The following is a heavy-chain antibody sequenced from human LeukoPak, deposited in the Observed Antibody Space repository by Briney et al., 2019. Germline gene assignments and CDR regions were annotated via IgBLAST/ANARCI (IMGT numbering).Heavy chain of an antibody. CDR3: ARDRVMYYYFGMDV. Sequence: PGGSLRLSCVASGFTLSNYGIHWVRQAPGKGLEWIGVISYDGVNKYQADSVKGRLTMSRDNSKNTLFLQMDSLRAEDTAVYYCARDRVMYYYFGMDVWGHGTTVTVSS. J-gene: IGHJ6*02. D-gene: IGHD3-3*01. CDR2: ISYDGVNK. V-gene: IGHV3-30*03. CDR1: GFTLSNYG.